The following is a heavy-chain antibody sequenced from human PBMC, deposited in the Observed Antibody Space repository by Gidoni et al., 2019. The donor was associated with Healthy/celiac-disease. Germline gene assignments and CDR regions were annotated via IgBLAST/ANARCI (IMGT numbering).Heavy chain of an antibody. V-gene: IGHV1-69*04. CDR1: GGNFSSYA. CDR2: IIPILGIA. J-gene: IGHJ6*02. D-gene: IGHD4-17*01. Sequence: QVQLVQSGAEVKKPGSSVTVSCKASGGNFSSYAISWVRQAPGQGLEWMGRIIPILGIANYAQKFQGRVTITADKSTSTAYMELSSLRSEDTAVYYCARDRVTTGDYYYGMDVWGQGTTVTVSS. CDR3: ARDRVTTGDYYYGMDV.